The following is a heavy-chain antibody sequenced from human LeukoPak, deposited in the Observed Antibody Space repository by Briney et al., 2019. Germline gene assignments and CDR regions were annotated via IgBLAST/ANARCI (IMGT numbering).Heavy chain of an antibody. J-gene: IGHJ6*02. CDR3: ARDRVVPAAAGYYYYYGMAV. D-gene: IGHD2-2*01. V-gene: IGHV1-69*04. CDR2: IIPILGIT. Sequence: GASVKVSCKASGGTFSSYAISWVRQAPGQGLEWMGRIIPILGITNYAQKFQGRVTITADKSTSTAYMELSSLRSEDTAVYYCARDRVVPAAAGYYYYYGMAVWGQGTTVTVSS. CDR1: GGTFSSYA.